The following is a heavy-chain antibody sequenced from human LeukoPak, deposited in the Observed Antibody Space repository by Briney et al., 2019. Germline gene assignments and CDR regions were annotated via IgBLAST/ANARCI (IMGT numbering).Heavy chain of an antibody. J-gene: IGHJ4*02. Sequence: SETLSLTCTVSGGSISSSSYYWGWLHQPPGRGLGWIGSIYYSGSTYYNPSLKSRVTISVDTSKNQFSLKLSSVTAADTAVYYCARHEGAAATIDYWGQGTLVTVSS. CDR1: GGSISSSSYY. CDR2: IYYSGST. V-gene: IGHV4-39*01. D-gene: IGHD2-15*01. CDR3: ARHEGAAATIDY.